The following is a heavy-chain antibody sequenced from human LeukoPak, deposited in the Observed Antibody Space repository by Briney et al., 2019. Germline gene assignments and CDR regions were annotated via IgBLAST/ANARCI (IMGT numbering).Heavy chain of an antibody. CDR2: IDPSDSYT. J-gene: IGHJ1*01. V-gene: IGHV5-10-1*01. CDR3: AGAGIAVAGNAEYFQH. Sequence: GESLKTSCKGSGYSFTSYWISWVRQMPGKGLEWMGRIDPSDSYTNYSPSFQGHVTISADKSISTAYLQWSSLKASDTAMYYCAGAGIAVAGNAEYFQHWGQGTLVTVSS. D-gene: IGHD6-19*01. CDR1: GYSFTSYW.